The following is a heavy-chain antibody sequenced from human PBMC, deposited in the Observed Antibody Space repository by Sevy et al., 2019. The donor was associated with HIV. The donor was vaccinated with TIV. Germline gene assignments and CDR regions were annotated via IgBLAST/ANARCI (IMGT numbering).Heavy chain of an antibody. CDR1: GGTFSSYA. Sequence: ASVKVSCKASGGTFSSYAISWVRQAPGQGLEWMGGIIPIFGTANYAQKFQGRVTITADESTSTAYMELSSLRSEDTALYYCARNYAYSHYYYGMDVWGQGTTVTVSS. CDR3: ARNYAYSHYYYGMDV. V-gene: IGHV1-69*13. CDR2: IIPIFGTA. J-gene: IGHJ6*02. D-gene: IGHD1-7*01.